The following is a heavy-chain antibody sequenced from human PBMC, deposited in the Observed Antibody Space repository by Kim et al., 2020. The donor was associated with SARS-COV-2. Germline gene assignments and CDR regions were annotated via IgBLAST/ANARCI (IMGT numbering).Heavy chain of an antibody. D-gene: IGHD6-19*01. CDR3: ARFYSSGWYAPDDY. J-gene: IGHJ4*02. V-gene: IGHV4-38-2*02. CDR1: GYSISSGYY. Sequence: SETLSLTCTVSGYSISSGYYWGWIRQPPGKGLEWIGSIYHSGSTYYNPSLKSRVTISVDTSKNQFSLKLSSVTAADTAVYYCARFYSSGWYAPDDYWGQGTLVTVSS. CDR2: IYHSGST.